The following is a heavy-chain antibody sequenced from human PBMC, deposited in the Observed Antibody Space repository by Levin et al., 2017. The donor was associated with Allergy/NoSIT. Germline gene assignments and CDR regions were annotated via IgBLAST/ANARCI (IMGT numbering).Heavy chain of an antibody. CDR1: GISFSSSG. D-gene: IGHD5-12*01. CDR2: VSYDGSNK. V-gene: IGHV3-30*18. CDR3: AKGIGQASGDDFVLDY. Sequence: GESLKISCAASGISFSSSGMHWVRQAPGKGLEWVAVVSYDGSNKYYAESVKGRFTISRDNSKNMLYLQMNSLRAEDTAVYYCAKGIGQASGDDFVLDYWGQGTLVTVSS. J-gene: IGHJ4*02.